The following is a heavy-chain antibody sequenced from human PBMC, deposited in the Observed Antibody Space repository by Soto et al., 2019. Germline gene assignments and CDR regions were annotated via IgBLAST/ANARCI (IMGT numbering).Heavy chain of an antibody. CDR2: ISYDGSNK. CDR1: GFTFSSYG. Sequence: QVQLVESGGGVVQPGRSLRLSCAASGFTFSSYGMHWVRQAPGKGLEWVAVISYDGSNKYYADSVKGRFTISRDNSKNTLYLQMNSLRAEDTAVYYCAKDYGTLGYCSSTSCYGLLGYYYGMDVWGQGTTVTVSS. D-gene: IGHD2-2*01. J-gene: IGHJ6*02. CDR3: AKDYGTLGYCSSTSCYGLLGYYYGMDV. V-gene: IGHV3-30*18.